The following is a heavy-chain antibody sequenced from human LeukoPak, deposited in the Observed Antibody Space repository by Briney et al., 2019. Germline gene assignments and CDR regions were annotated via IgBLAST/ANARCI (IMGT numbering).Heavy chain of an antibody. CDR3: ARAYSSSWYSTNDY. V-gene: IGHV3-30-3*01. Sequence: GGSLRLSCAASGFTFSSYAMHWVRQAPGKGLEWVAVISYDGSNKYYADSVKGRFTISRDNSKNTLYLQMNSLRAEDTAVYYCARAYSSSWYSTNDYWGQGTLVTVSS. J-gene: IGHJ4*02. CDR1: GFTFSSYA. CDR2: ISYDGSNK. D-gene: IGHD6-13*01.